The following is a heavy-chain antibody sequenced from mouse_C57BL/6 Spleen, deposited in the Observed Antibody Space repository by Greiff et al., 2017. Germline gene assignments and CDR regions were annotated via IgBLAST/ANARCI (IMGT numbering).Heavy chain of an antibody. CDR3: ARYADYDYDVGYFDV. D-gene: IGHD2-4*01. V-gene: IGHV7-3*01. CDR1: GFTFTDYY. CDR2: IRNKANGYTT. J-gene: IGHJ1*03. Sequence: EVQVVESGGGLVQPGGSLSLSCAASGFTFTDYYMSWVRQPPGKALEWLGFIRNKANGYTTEYSASVKGRFTISRDNSQSILYLQMNALSAEDSATYYCARYADYDYDVGYFDVWGTGTTVTVSS.